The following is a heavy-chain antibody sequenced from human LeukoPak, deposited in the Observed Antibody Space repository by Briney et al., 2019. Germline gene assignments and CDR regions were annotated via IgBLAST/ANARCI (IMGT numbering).Heavy chain of an antibody. V-gene: IGHV1-2*02. CDR1: GYTFTGYY. J-gene: IGHJ4*02. CDR2: INPNSGGT. Sequence: AASVKVSCKASGYTFTGYYMHWVRQAPGQGLEWMGWINPNSGGTNYAQKFQGRVTMTRDTSISTAYMELSRLRSDDTAVYYCARDSKQQLVYFDYWGQGTLVTVSS. D-gene: IGHD6-13*01. CDR3: ARDSKQQLVYFDY.